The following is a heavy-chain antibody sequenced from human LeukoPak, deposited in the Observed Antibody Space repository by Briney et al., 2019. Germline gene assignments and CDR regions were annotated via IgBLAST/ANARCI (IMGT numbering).Heavy chain of an antibody. CDR3: ARDRYSPGYYYYMDV. D-gene: IGHD1-26*01. Sequence: GGSLRLSCAASGFTFSSYSMNWVRQAPGKGLEWVSYINSSSSTIYYADSVKGRFTISRDNAKNSLYLQMNSLRAEDTAVYYCARDRYSPGYYYYMDVWGKGTTVTVSS. V-gene: IGHV3-48*01. J-gene: IGHJ6*03. CDR1: GFTFSSYS. CDR2: INSSSSTI.